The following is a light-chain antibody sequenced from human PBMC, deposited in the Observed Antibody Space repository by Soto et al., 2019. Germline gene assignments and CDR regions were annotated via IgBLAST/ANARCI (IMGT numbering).Light chain of an antibody. V-gene: IGKV3-20*01. Sequence: DIVMTQSPATLSVSPGERATLSCRASQSVSSNLAWYQQKPGQAPRLLIYDASRRATGIPDRFSGSGSGTDFTLTISRLEPEDFVVYYCQQYGRSPTFGQGTKVDIK. CDR2: DAS. CDR3: QQYGRSPT. J-gene: IGKJ1*01. CDR1: QSVSSN.